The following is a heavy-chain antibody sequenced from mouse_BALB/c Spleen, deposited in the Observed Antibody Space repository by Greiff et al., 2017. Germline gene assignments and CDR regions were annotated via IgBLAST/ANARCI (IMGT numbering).Heavy chain of an antibody. CDR1: GFNITDYY. J-gene: IGHJ4*01. CDR2: IDPENGDT. D-gene: IGHD3-1*01. Sequence: EVQLQQSGAELVRSGASVKLSCTASGFNITDYYMHWVKQRPEQGLEWIGWIDPENGDTEYAPKFQGKATMTADTSSNTAYLQLSSLTSEDTAVYYCNAGQLGLEYYAMDYWGQGTSVTVSS. CDR3: NAGQLGLEYYAMDY. V-gene: IGHV14-4*02.